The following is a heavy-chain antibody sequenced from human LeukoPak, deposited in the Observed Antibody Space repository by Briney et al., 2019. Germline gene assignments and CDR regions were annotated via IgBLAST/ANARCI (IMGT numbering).Heavy chain of an antibody. Sequence: SETLSLTCTVSGGSISSSSYYWGWIRQPPGKGLEWIARIHYSGSTNYNPSLKSRVTISVDTSKNQFSLKLSSVTAADTAVYYCARLVGTATVFLGIDYWGQGTLVTVSS. D-gene: IGHD5-18*01. CDR3: ARLVGTATVFLGIDY. CDR1: GGSISSSSYY. J-gene: IGHJ4*02. V-gene: IGHV4-39*01. CDR2: IHYSGST.